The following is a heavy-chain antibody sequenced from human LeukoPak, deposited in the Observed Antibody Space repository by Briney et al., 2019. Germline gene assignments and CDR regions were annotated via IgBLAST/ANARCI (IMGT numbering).Heavy chain of an antibody. CDR1: GGSFSGYY. CDR3: ARQNTYGDYGY. V-gene: IGHV4-34*01. CDR2: INHSGST. D-gene: IGHD4-17*01. J-gene: IGHJ4*02. Sequence: SETLSLTCAVYGGSFSGYYWSWIRQPPGKGLEWIGEINHSGSTNYNPSLKSRVTISVDKSKNQFSLKLSSVTAADTAVYYCARQNTYGDYGYWGQGTLVTVSS.